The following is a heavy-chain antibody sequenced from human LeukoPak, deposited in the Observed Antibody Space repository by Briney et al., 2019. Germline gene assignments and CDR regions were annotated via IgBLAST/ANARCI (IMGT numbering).Heavy chain of an antibody. CDR3: ARALRRGVMLDYFDY. J-gene: IGHJ4*02. CDR1: GGSISSFY. Sequence: SETLSLTCTVSGGSISSFYWSWIRQPPGKGLEWIGYIYHSGSTYYNPSLKSRVTISVDRSKNQFSLKLSSVTAADTAVYYCARALRRGVMLDYFDYWGQGTLVTVSS. V-gene: IGHV4-59*12. D-gene: IGHD3-10*01. CDR2: IYHSGST.